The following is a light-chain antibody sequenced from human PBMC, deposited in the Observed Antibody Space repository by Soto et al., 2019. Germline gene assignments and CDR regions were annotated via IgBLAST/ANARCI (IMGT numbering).Light chain of an antibody. V-gene: IGLV1-51*01. Sequence: QSVLTQPPSLSAAPGQTVTISCSGGSSNIGNNYVSWYQQVAGTTPKLLIFDNNKRPSGIPDRFSGSKSGTSATLGIAGLQNGDAADYYCATWDSSLSAWLFGGGTKLTVL. CDR2: DNN. J-gene: IGLJ3*02. CDR3: ATWDSSLSAWL. CDR1: SSNIGNNY.